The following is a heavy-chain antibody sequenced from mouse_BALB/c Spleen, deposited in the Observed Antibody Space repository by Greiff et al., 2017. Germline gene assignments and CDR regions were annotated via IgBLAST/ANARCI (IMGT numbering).Heavy chain of an antibody. J-gene: IGHJ3*01. D-gene: IGHD2-14*01. CDR1: GYTFTSYW. CDR2: INPSTGYT. Sequence: VQLQQSGAELAKPGASVKMSCKASGYTFTSYWMHWVKQRPGQGLEWIGYINPSTGYTEYNQKFKDKATLTADKSSSTAYMQLSSLTSEDSAVYYCARSGYRYDEGDFAYWGQGTLVTVSA. CDR3: ARSGYRYDEGDFAY. V-gene: IGHV1-7*01.